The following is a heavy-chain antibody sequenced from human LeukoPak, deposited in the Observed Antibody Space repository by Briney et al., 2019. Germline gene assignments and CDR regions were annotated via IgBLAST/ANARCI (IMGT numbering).Heavy chain of an antibody. Sequence: GGSLRLSCVASGFMFSDYYMSWVRQAPGKGLEWVSHISSSGDTILYADSVRGRFTISRDNTKVSLYLQMNSLRAEDTAFYYCARTRGSPKHFDYCGQGTLVTVSS. J-gene: IGHJ4*02. CDR3: ARTRGSPKHFDY. V-gene: IGHV3-11*01. D-gene: IGHD3-16*01. CDR2: ISSSGDTI. CDR1: GFMFSDYY.